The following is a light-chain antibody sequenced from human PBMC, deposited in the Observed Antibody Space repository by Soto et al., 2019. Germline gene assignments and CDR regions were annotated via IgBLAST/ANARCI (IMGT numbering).Light chain of an antibody. CDR3: QQYGSSPRT. V-gene: IGKV3-20*01. CDR1: QSVSSSY. J-gene: IGKJ2*01. Sequence: EIVLTQSPGTLSLSPGERATLSCRASQSVSSSYLAWYQQKPGQAPRLLIYGASSRATGIPDRFSGSGSGTGFTLTISRLESEDFAVYYCQQYGSSPRTFGQVTKLDLK. CDR2: GAS.